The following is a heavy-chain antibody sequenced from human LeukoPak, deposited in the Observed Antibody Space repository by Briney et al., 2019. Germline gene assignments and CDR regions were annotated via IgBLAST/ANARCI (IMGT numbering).Heavy chain of an antibody. D-gene: IGHD6-19*01. V-gene: IGHV3-48*04. CDR2: ISSSSSTI. J-gene: IGHJ6*03. CDR3: ASGSRGSGWYGYYYYYMDV. CDR1: GSTFSSYS. Sequence: GGSRRFSCAASGSTFSSYSMNWVRKAPGKGLGWVSYISSSSSTIYYADSVRGRFTISRDNAKNSLYLQMNSLRAEDTAVYYCASGSRGSGWYGYYYYYMDVWGKGTTVTVSS.